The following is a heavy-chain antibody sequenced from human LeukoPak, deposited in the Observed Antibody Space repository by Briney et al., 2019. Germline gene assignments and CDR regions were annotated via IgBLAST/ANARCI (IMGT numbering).Heavy chain of an antibody. CDR3: ARGRLGANDY. V-gene: IGHV3-21*01. CDR1: GFTFSSYA. Sequence: PGGSLRLSCAASGFTFSSYAMSWVRQAPGKGLEWVSSTSSSSSYIYYADSVKGRFTISRDNAKNSLYLQMNSLRAEDTAVYYCARGRLGANDYWGQGTLVTVSS. J-gene: IGHJ4*02. CDR2: TSSSSSYI. D-gene: IGHD3-16*01.